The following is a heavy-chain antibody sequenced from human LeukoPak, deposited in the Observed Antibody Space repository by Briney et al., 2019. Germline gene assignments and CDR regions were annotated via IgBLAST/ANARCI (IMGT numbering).Heavy chain of an antibody. CDR1: GGSFSGYY. V-gene: IGHV4-34*01. D-gene: IGHD3-3*01. Sequence: SETLSLTCAVYGGSFSGYYWSWIRQPPGKGLEWIGEINHSGSTNCNPSLKSRATISVDTSKNQFSLKVNSVTAADTAMYYCARRGRITIFGVEPTNWFDPWGQGTLVTVSS. CDR2: INHSGST. CDR3: ARRGRITIFGVEPTNWFDP. J-gene: IGHJ5*02.